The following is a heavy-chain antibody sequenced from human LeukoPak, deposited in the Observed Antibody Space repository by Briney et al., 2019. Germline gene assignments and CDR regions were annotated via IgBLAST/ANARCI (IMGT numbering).Heavy chain of an antibody. Sequence: GGSLRLSCAASGFTFSSYGMHWVRQAPGKGLEWVAFIRYDGSNKYYADSVKGRFTISRDSSKNTLYLQMNSLRAEDTAVYYCAKEGTYYGSGSYYISNWFDPWGQGTLVTVSS. CDR3: AKEGTYYGSGSYYISNWFDP. CDR1: GFTFSSYG. CDR2: IRYDGSNK. D-gene: IGHD3-10*01. V-gene: IGHV3-30*02. J-gene: IGHJ5*02.